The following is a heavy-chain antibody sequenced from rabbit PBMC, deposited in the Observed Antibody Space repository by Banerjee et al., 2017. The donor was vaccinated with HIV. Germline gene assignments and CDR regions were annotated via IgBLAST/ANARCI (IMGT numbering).Heavy chain of an antibody. CDR1: GFTISGSYY. CDR3: VRIDASSGGYDL. V-gene: IGHV1S45*01. Sequence: QEQLVESGGGLVQPEGSLTLTCKASGFTISGSYYMCWVRQAPGKGLEWIACIYTGNSGRTDYASWAKGRFTISKSSSTTVTLQMTSLTAADTATYFCVRIDASSGGYDLWGPGTLVTVS. D-gene: IGHD1-1*01. CDR2: IYTGNSGRT. J-gene: IGHJ4*01.